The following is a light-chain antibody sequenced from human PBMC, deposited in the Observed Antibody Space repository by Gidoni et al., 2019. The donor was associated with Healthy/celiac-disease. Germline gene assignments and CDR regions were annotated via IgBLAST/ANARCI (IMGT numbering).Light chain of an antibody. J-gene: IGLJ2*01. V-gene: IGLV1-40*01. CDR3: QSYYSSLSGSV. CDR1: SPNIGAGYY. CDR2: GNS. Sequence: QSVLTQPPSVSGAPGPRVTISCTGSSPNIGAGYYVHWYQQLHGTAPKLLIYGNSNRPSGVPDRFSGSKSGSSASLAITGLQAEDEADYYCQSYYSSLSGSVFGGGTKLTVL.